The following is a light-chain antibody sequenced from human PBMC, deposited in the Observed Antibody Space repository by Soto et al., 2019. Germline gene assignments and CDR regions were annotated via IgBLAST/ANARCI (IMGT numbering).Light chain of an antibody. J-gene: IGLJ3*02. V-gene: IGLV2-23*02. Sequence: QSALTQPASVSGSPGQSITISCTGTSSDVGSYNLVSWYQQHPGKAPKLMIYAVTKRPSGVSNRFSGSKSGNTASLTISGLQAEDEADYYCCSYAGTSTWVLGGGTKLTVL. CDR3: CSYAGTSTWV. CDR2: AVT. CDR1: SSDVGSYNL.